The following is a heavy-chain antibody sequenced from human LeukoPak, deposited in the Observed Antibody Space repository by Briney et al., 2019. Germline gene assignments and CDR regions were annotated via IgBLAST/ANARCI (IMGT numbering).Heavy chain of an antibody. CDR2: IYYSGST. CDR1: GGSFSGYY. D-gene: IGHD2-15*01. V-gene: IGHV4-59*01. J-gene: IGHJ6*03. CDR3: ARTMRTPYYYYYYYMDV. Sequence: SETLSLTCAVYGGSFSGYYWSWIRQPPGKGLEWIGYIYYSGSTNYNPSLKSRVTISVDTSKNQFSLKLSSVTAADTAVYYCARTMRTPYYYYYYYMDVWGKGTTVTISS.